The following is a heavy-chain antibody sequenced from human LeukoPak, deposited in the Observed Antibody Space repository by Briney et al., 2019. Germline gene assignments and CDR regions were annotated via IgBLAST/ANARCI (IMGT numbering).Heavy chain of an antibody. CDR2: ISPYNGDT. Sequence: ASVKVSCKASGYTFTKYAISWVRQAPGQGLEWMGWISPYNGDTNYPHKLQGRVTMTADTSTSTASTELRSLRSDDTAVYYCAREESQEVTYYDVLTGETSNSYYYYYMDVWGKGTTVTVSS. D-gene: IGHD3-9*01. J-gene: IGHJ6*03. CDR1: GYTFTKYA. CDR3: AREESQEVTYYDVLTGETSNSYYYYYMDV. V-gene: IGHV1-18*01.